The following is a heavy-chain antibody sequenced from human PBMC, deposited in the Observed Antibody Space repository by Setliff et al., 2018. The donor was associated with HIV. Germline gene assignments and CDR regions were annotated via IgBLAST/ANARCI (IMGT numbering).Heavy chain of an antibody. Sequence: GGSLRLSCAASGFTFSTYAMGWVRQAPGKGLEWVSSISGSGSSTYYIDSVKGRFTISRDNSRNTLYLQMNGLSAEDTALYYCAKVRPRQLVSAKPPYFFDYWGQGTLVTVSS. CDR3: AKVRPRQLVSAKPPYFFDY. D-gene: IGHD6-13*01. CDR2: ISGSGSST. CDR1: GFTFSTYA. J-gene: IGHJ4*02. V-gene: IGHV3-23*01.